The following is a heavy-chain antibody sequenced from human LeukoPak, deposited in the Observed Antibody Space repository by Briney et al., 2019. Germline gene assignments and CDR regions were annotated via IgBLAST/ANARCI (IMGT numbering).Heavy chain of an antibody. CDR3: ARDFGRDGYNYKGLDY. V-gene: IGHV1-46*01. CDR1: GYTFTSYY. J-gene: IGHJ4*02. Sequence: GPSVKVSCKASGYTFTSYYMHWVRQAPGQGLEWMGIINPSGGSTSYAQKFQGRVTMTRDTSTSTVYMELSSLRSEDTAVYYCARDFGRDGYNYKGLDYWGQGTLVTVSS. CDR2: INPSGGST. D-gene: IGHD5-24*01.